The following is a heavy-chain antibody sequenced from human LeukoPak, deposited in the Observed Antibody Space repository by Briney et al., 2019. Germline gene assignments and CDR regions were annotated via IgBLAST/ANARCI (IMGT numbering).Heavy chain of an antibody. Sequence: GGSLRLSCAASGFTFSSYWMHWVRQAPGKGLVWVSRINSDGSSTSYADSVKGRFTTSRDNAKNTLYLQMNSLRVDDTATYYCVMTAGRAAATDHWGQGALVTVSS. J-gene: IGHJ1*01. CDR3: VMTAGRAAATDH. CDR2: INSDGSST. CDR1: GFTFSSYW. V-gene: IGHV3-74*01.